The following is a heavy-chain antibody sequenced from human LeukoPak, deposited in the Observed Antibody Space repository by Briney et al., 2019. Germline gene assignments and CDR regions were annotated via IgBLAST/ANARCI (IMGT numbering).Heavy chain of an antibody. Sequence: GGSLRLSCAASGFTFSSYAMSWVRQAPGKGLEWVAFIRYDGSNKYYADSVKGRFTISRDNSKNTLYLQMNSLRAEDTAVYYCARNSHDAFDIWGQGTMVTVSS. J-gene: IGHJ3*02. CDR2: IRYDGSNK. CDR3: ARNSHDAFDI. D-gene: IGHD4-23*01. CDR1: GFTFSSYA. V-gene: IGHV3-33*08.